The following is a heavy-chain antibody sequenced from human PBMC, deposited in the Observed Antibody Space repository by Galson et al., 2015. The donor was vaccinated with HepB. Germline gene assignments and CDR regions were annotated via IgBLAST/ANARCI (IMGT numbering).Heavy chain of an antibody. CDR2: IRASDGTT. CDR1: GFTFRNYV. D-gene: IGHD4-23*01. V-gene: IGHV3-23*01. CDR3: AKSLGGDYGGNGGNRFFDY. Sequence: SLRLSCAASGFTFRNYVMSWVRQAPGQGLEWVAAIRASDGTTYYGDSMKGQFTISRDNSKNTLYLQMNSLRVEDTAVYFCAKSLGGDYGGNGGNRFFDYWGQGALVTVSS. J-gene: IGHJ4*02.